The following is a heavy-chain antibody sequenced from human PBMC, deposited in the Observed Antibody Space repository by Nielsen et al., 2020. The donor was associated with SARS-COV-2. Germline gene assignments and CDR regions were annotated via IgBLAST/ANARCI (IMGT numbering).Heavy chain of an antibody. D-gene: IGHD5-12*01. CDR2: ISGSGGST. CDR1: GFSFSTYA. V-gene: IGHV3-23*01. CDR3: AKGSGYSGYYYFDY. Sequence: GGSLRLSCAASGFSFSTYAMSWVRQAPGKGLEWVSAISGSGGSTYYADSVKGRFTISRDNSKNTLYLQMNSLRAEDTAVYYCAKGSGYSGYYYFDYWGQGTLVTVSS. J-gene: IGHJ4*02.